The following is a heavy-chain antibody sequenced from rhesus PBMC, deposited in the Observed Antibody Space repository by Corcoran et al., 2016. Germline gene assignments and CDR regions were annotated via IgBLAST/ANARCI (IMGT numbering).Heavy chain of an antibody. CDR2: IRSKDYGGTA. J-gene: IGHJ4*01. V-gene: IGHV3-184*01. CDR1: GFTFSDYY. CDR3: TTGVITYFDY. Sequence: EVQLVESGGGLVQPGGSLRLSCAASGFTFSDYYLYWVRQAPGKGLEWVGFIRSKDYGGTAEYAASVKGRFTIARDDSKSIAYLQMSSLKTEDTAVYYCTTGVITYFDYWGQGVLVTVSS. D-gene: IGHD3-34*01.